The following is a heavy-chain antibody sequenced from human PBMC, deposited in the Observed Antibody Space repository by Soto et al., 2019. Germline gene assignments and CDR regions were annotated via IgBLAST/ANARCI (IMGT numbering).Heavy chain of an antibody. CDR3: ERGNGDYVSDY. CDR2: IYYSGST. CDR1: GGSISSYY. V-gene: IGHV4-59*01. Sequence: PSETLSLTCTVSGGSISSYYWSWIRQPPGKGLEWIGYIYYSGSTNYNPSLKSRVTISVDTSKNQFSLKLSSVTAADTAVYYCERGNGDYVSDYWGQGTLVTVSS. D-gene: IGHD4-17*01. J-gene: IGHJ4*02.